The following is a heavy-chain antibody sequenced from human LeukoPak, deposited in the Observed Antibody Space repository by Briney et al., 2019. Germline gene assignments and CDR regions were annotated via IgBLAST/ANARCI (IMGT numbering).Heavy chain of an antibody. CDR2: IKSKTDGGTT. CDR3: TTDRGYSSSWYRFDY. D-gene: IGHD6-13*01. J-gene: IGHJ4*02. V-gene: IGHV3-15*07. CDR1: GFTFGKYW. Sequence: GGSLRLSCVASGFTFGKYWMNWVRQAPGKGLEWVGRIKSKTDGGTTDYAAPVKGRFTISRDDSKNTLYLQMNSLKTEDTAVYYCTTDRGYSSSWYRFDYWGQGTLVTVSS.